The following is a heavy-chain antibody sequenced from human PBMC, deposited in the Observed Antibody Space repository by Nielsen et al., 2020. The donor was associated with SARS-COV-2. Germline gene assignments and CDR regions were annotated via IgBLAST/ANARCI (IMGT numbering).Heavy chain of an antibody. CDR3: AKGGAAAGTSLGY. V-gene: IGHV3-30*18. D-gene: IGHD6-13*01. Sequence: GGSLRLSCAASGFTFSSYGMHWVRQAPSKGLEWVAVISYDGSNKYYADSVKGRFTISRDNSKNTLYLQMNSLRAEDTAVYYCAKGGAAAGTSLGYWGQGTLVTVSS. CDR2: ISYDGSNK. CDR1: GFTFSSYG. J-gene: IGHJ4*02.